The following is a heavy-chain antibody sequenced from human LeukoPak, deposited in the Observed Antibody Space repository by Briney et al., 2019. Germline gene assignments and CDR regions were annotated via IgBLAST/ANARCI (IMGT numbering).Heavy chain of an antibody. J-gene: IGHJ4*02. CDR3: ARVGGDYFDY. V-gene: IGHV3-64*01. CDR2: ISSEGDNT. Sequence: GGSLRLSCAASGFTLRSYSMHWIRKAPGKGLEFVPAISSEGDNTYYANSVKGRFTISRDNSKNTLYLQMGSLRPEDMALYYCARVGGDYFDYWSQGTLVTVSS. CDR1: GFTLRSYS. D-gene: IGHD3-10*01.